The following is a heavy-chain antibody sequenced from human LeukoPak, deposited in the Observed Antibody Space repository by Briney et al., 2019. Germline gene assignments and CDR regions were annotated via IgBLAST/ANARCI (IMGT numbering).Heavy chain of an antibody. CDR1: GFTFSSYE. CDR2: ISSSGSTI. D-gene: IGHD6-19*01. J-gene: IGHJ4*02. V-gene: IGHV3-48*03. Sequence: GGSLRLSCTASGFTFSSYEMNWVRQAPGKGLEWVSYISSSGSTIYYADSVKGRFTISRDNAKNSLYLQMNSLRAEDTAVYYCARASGSSGWYHFDYWGQGTLVTVSS. CDR3: ARASGSSGWYHFDY.